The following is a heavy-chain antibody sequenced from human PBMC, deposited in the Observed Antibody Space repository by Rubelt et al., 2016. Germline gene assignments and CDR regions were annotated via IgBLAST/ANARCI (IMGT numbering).Heavy chain of an antibody. D-gene: IGHD3-3*02. CDR2: INHSGST. CDR3: ARGIRAILYYGMDV. CDR1: GGSFSGYY. J-gene: IGHJ6*02. Sequence: QVQLQQWGAGLLKPSETLSLTCAVYGGSFSGYYWSWIRQPPGKGLEWIGEINHSGSTHYNPSLKSRVTISVDTSKNQFSLKLSSVTAADTAVYYCARGIRAILYYGMDVWGQGTTVTVSS. V-gene: IGHV4-34*01.